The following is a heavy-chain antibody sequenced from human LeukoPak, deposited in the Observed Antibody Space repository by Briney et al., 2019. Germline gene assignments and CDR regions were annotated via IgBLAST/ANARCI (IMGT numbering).Heavy chain of an antibody. CDR3: ARTIMTGYCIYTSCPNYMDV. D-gene: IGHD2-2*01. CDR2: IIPIFGTA. CDR1: RGTFSSYA. Sequence: SVKVSCKASRGTFSSYAISWVRQAPGQGLEWMGGIIPIFGTANYAQKFQGRVTITADESTSTAYMELSNLGSEDTALYYCARTIMTGYCIYTSCPNYMDVWGEGTTVTVSS. V-gene: IGHV1-69*13. J-gene: IGHJ6*03.